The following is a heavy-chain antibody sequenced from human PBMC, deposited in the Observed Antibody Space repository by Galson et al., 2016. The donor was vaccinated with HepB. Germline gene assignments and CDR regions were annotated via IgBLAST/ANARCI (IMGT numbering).Heavy chain of an antibody. D-gene: IGHD6-19*01. CDR3: ARDWGSSGWYNWFDP. CDR2: XXYGXSX. CDR1: GFSFSDXX. J-gene: IGHJ5*02. V-gene: IGHV3-30*01. Sequence: SLRLSCAASGFSFSDXXIHXXXQAXXKGPXXLSXXXYGXSXYXADSVXXRFTISRDNSKNTVYLQMNXLRREDTALYYCARDWGSSGWYNWFDPWGQGTLXTVSS.